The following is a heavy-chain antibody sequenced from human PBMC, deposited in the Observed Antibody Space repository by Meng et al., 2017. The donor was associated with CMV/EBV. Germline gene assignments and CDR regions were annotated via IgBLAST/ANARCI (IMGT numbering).Heavy chain of an antibody. Sequence: GSLRLSCTASGFTFGDYAMSWVRQAPGKGLEWVGFIRSKAYGGTTEYAASVKGRFTISRDDSKSIAYLQMNSLKTEDTAVYYCTRDRDLYYYDSSGYYGDAFDIWGQGTMVTVSS. CDR3: TRDRDLYYYDSSGYYGDAFDI. CDR1: GFTFGDYA. J-gene: IGHJ3*02. V-gene: IGHV3-49*04. CDR2: IRSKAYGGTT. D-gene: IGHD3-22*01.